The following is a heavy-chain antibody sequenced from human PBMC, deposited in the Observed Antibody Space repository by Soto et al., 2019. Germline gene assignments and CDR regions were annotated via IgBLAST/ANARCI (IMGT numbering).Heavy chain of an antibody. CDR3: ARHSYMAPFDY. J-gene: IGHJ4*02. Sequence: QLQLQESGPGLVKPSETLSLTCTVSGGSISSSSYYWGWIRQPPGKGLEWIGSIYYSGSTYYNPSLKSRVTISVDTSKNQFSLKLSSVTAADTAVYYCARHSYMAPFDYWGQGTLVTVSS. V-gene: IGHV4-39*01. CDR2: IYYSGST. CDR1: GGSISSSSYY.